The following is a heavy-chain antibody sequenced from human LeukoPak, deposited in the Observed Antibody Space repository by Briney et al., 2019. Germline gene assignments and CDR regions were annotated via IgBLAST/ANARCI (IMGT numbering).Heavy chain of an antibody. CDR3: ARGGISLDYYYYYMDV. CDR2: INPNSGGT. Sequence: ASVKVSCKASGYTFTGYYMHWVRQAPGQGLEWMGCINPNSGGTNYAQKFQGRVTMTRDTSISTAYMELSRLRSDDTAVYYCARGGISLDYYYYYMDVWGKGTAVTVSS. D-gene: IGHD1-14*01. CDR1: GYTFTGYY. V-gene: IGHV1-2*02. J-gene: IGHJ6*03.